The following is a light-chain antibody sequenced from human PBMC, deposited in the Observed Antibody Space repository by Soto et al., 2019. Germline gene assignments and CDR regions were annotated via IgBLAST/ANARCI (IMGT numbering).Light chain of an antibody. Sequence: DIQMTQSPSSLSASVGDRVTITCRASRGIDDRLAWYQQKPEKAPISLIYFASNLQDWVPSRFSGSGSGTEFTLTISNLQPEDCATYYCQQYYSHPLTFGQGTRLDIE. CDR2: FAS. CDR3: QQYYSHPLT. V-gene: IGKV1D-16*01. CDR1: RGIDDR. J-gene: IGKJ5*01.